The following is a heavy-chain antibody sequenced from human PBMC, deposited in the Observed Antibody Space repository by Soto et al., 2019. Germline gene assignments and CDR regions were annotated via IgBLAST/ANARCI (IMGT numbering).Heavy chain of an antibody. CDR2: INHSGST. V-gene: IGHV4-34*08. CDR1: GATFRVLY. CDR3: ALGSANWVVYYYGRDG. J-gene: IGHJ6*04. D-gene: IGHD3-10*01. Sequence: LSLTYAAYGATFRVLYWSWIRPPQGKGLGWLREINHSGSTNYNPSLKRRVTISVDTSKHQFSLKLSSVTAEDTAVYSCALGSANWVVYYYGRDGGGKGT.